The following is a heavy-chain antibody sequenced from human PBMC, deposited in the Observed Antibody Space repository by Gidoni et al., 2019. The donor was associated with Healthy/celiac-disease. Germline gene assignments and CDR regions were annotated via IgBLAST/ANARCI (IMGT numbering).Heavy chain of an antibody. CDR1: GFTFTHSA. J-gene: IGHJ3*02. CDR3: AADRLPYYYDSSGYYPHAFDI. Sequence: QMQLVQSGPEGKKPGTSEKVSCKASGFTFTHSAVQLGRQARGQRLEWIGWIVVGSGNTNYAHKFQERVTIARDMSTSTAYMELSSLRSEDTAVYYCAADRLPYYYDSSGYYPHAFDIWGQGTMVTVSS. D-gene: IGHD3-22*01. CDR2: IVVGSGNT. V-gene: IGHV1-58*01.